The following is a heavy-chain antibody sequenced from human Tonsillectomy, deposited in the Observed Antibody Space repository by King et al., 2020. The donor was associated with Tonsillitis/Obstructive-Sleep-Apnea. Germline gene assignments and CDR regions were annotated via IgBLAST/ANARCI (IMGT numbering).Heavy chain of an antibody. D-gene: IGHD3-9*01. Sequence: QLQESGPGLVKPSQTLSLTCTVSGGSISSGGYYWSWIRQHPGKGLEWIGYIYYSGSTYYNPSLKSRVTISVDTSHNQFSLKLSSVTAADTAVYYCARDWVVTYYDILTGYFGWFDPWGQGTLVTVSS. CDR3: ARDWVVTYYDILTGYFGWFDP. CDR2: IYYSGST. J-gene: IGHJ5*02. V-gene: IGHV4-31*03. CDR1: GGSISSGGYY.